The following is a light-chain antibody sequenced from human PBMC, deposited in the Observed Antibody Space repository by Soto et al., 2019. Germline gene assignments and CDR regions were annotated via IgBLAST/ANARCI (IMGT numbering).Light chain of an antibody. J-gene: IGKJ4*02. CDR1: QDISSW. CDR3: QQANSFPLT. Sequence: DIQMTQSPSSVSASVGDRVTITCRTRQDISSWLVWYQQKPGKAPKLLIYAASSLQIGVPSRFSGSGSETDFTLTISSLQPEDFATYYCQQANSFPLTFDGGTRVEIK. CDR2: AAS. V-gene: IGKV1D-12*01.